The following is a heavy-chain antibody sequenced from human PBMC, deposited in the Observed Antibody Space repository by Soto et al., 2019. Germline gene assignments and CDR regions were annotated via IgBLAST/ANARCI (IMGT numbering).Heavy chain of an antibody. Sequence: EVQLVESGGGLVKPGGSLRLSVAVSGFTFLNYSVNWVRQAPVNVLECVSYISANCTFSYYADSVRGRFNVSRDNAKSSLYLQMNNLRAEDTAVYFCARYPGNIMPTFVGSYYFDYWDLVNLVTVAS. J-gene: IGHJ4*01. D-gene: IGHD5-12*01. CDR3: ARYPGNIMPTFVGSYYFDY. CDR2: ISANCTFS. CDR1: GFTFLNYS. V-gene: IGHV3-21*01.